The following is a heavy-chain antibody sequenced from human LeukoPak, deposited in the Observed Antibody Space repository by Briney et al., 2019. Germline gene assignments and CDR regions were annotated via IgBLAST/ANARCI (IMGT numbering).Heavy chain of an antibody. J-gene: IGHJ4*02. D-gene: IGHD4-17*01. CDR1: GFTFGDYA. CDR3: SRNYYGDSGGFFDY. CDR2: IRSKAYGGTT. V-gene: IGHV3-49*04. Sequence: SGGSLRLSCTASGFTFGDYAMSWVRQAPGKGLEWVGFIRSKAYGGTTEYAASVKGRLTISRDDSKSIAYLQMNSLKTKDTALYYWSRNYYGDSGGFFDYWGQGTLVTVSS.